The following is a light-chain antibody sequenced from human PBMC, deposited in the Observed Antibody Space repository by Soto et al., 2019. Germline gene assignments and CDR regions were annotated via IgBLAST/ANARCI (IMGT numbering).Light chain of an antibody. CDR1: SSDVGGYNY. V-gene: IGLV2-14*01. Sequence: QSALTQPASVSGSPGQSITISFTGTSSDVGGYNYVSWYQQQSGKAPKLMIHEVSNRPSGVSNRFSGSKSGNTASLTISGLQAADEADYYCSSYTRSRAYVFGIGTKVTVL. CDR2: EVS. J-gene: IGLJ1*01. CDR3: SSYTRSRAYV.